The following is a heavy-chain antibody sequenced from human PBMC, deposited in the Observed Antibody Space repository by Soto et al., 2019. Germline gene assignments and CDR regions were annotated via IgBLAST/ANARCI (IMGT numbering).Heavy chain of an antibody. D-gene: IGHD3-22*01. CDR1: GYSFTKYW. CDR2: IYPGDSDT. CDR3: ARNSLYDSGPDY. J-gene: IGHJ4*02. V-gene: IGHV5-51*01. Sequence: GESLKISCKGSGYSFTKYWIGWVRQMPGRGLEWMGIIYPGDSDTRYSPSFQGQVTVSADKSTSTAYLHWSSLKASDTAMYYCARNSLYDSGPDYWGQGTLVTVSS.